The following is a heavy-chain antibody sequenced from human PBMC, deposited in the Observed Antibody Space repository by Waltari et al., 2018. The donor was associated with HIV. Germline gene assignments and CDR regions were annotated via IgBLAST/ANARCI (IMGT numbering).Heavy chain of an antibody. Sequence: EVQLVESGGVLVQPGGSLILSCAASGFTFSRYAMSWVRQAPGKGLEWVSAISGSGGSTYYADSVKGRFTISRDKSKNTLYLQMDGLRAEDTAVYYCAKVVSVTDGYWGQGTLVTVSS. D-gene: IGHD2-21*02. CDR1: GFTFSRYA. J-gene: IGHJ4*02. CDR2: ISGSGGST. CDR3: AKVVSVTDGY. V-gene: IGHV3-23*04.